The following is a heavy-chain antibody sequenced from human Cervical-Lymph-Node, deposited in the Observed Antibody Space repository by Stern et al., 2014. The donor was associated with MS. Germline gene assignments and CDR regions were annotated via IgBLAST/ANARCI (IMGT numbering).Heavy chain of an antibody. CDR2: IYFSETT. Sequence: QLVESGPGLVKPSETLTLTCTVSGGSISSGTYYWSWIRQNPGKGLGWIGHIYFSETTNYNPSLKSRVTISEDTSNNQFSLKLNSVTAADTAVYFCARQPDRGLNDAFDIWGQGTRVTVSS. V-gene: IGHV4-31*03. J-gene: IGHJ3*02. CDR1: GGSISSGTYY. CDR3: ARQPDRGLNDAFDI. D-gene: IGHD1-14*01.